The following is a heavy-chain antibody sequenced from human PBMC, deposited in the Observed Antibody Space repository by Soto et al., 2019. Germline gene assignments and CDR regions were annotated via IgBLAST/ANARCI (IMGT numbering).Heavy chain of an antibody. Sequence: VQLVESGGGVVQPGRSLRLSCAASGFTFSSYGMHWVRQAPGKGLEWVAVISYDGSNKYYADSVKGRFTISRDNSKNTLYLQMNSLRAEDTAVYYCAKDHNPYWVQGTLVTVSS. D-gene: IGHD1-20*01. V-gene: IGHV3-30*18. CDR2: ISYDGSNK. CDR3: AKDHNPY. CDR1: GFTFSSYG. J-gene: IGHJ4*02.